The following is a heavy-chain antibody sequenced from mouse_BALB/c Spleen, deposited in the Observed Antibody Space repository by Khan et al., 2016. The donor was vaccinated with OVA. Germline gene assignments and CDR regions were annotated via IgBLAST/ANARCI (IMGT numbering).Heavy chain of an antibody. CDR1: GYTFTDYY. Sequence: QVQLKQSGPELVKPGASVKMSCKASGYTFTDYYINWVKQMPGQGPEWIGWIHPGSANTKYNEKFKGKATLTVDTSSRTAFMQLSSLTAEDTAVYFCAGRFDFWGQGTTLTVSS. CDR2: IHPGSANT. CDR3: AGRFDF. J-gene: IGHJ2*01. V-gene: IGHV1-84*02.